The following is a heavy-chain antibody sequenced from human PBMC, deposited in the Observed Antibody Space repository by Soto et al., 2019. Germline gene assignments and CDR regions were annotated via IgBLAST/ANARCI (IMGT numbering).Heavy chain of an antibody. CDR2: IYYSGRT. CDR3: VAAAGTMDYGMDV. D-gene: IGHD6-13*01. V-gene: IGHV4-39*01. J-gene: IGHJ6*02. CDR1: GGSISSSSYY. Sequence: SETLSLTCTVSGGSISSSSYYWGWIRQPPGKGLEWIGSIYYSGRTYYNPSLKSRVTITVDTSKNQFPLKLSSVTAADTAVYHGVAAAGTMDYGMDVWGQGTTVTVSS.